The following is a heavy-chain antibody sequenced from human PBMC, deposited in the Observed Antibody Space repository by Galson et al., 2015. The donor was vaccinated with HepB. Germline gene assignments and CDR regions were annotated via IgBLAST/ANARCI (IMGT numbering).Heavy chain of an antibody. Sequence: SLRLSCAASGFTFSSYSMNWVRQAPGKGLEWVAVISYDGSNKYYADSVKGRFTISRDDSKNTLYLQMNSLRAEDTAVYYCARAVSACSSTSCALFDYWGQGTLVTVSS. D-gene: IGHD2-2*01. CDR2: ISYDGSNK. J-gene: IGHJ4*02. CDR1: GFTFSSYS. V-gene: IGHV3-30*03. CDR3: ARAVSACSSTSCALFDY.